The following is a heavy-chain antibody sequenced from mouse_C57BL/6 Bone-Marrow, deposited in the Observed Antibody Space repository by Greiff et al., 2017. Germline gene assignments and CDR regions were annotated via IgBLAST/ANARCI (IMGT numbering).Heavy chain of an antibody. V-gene: IGHV2-2*01. CDR2: IWSGGST. CDR3: ARLITTVVDYAMDY. Sequence: VKLVESGPGLVQPSQSLSITCTVSGFSLTSYGVHWVRQSPGKGLEWLGVIWSGGSTDYNAAFISRLSISKDNSKSQVFFKMNSLQADDTAIYYCARLITTVVDYAMDYWGQGTSVTVSS. CDR1: GFSLTSYG. D-gene: IGHD1-1*01. J-gene: IGHJ4*01.